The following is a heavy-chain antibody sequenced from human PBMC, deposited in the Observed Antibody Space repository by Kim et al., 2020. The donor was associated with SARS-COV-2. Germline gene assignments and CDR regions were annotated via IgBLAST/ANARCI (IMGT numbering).Heavy chain of an antibody. D-gene: IGHD4-4*01. CDR3: ARDDSSGSDFFDF. Sequence: YSPSLKTRVTMSVDTSKNEFSLQLRSVTAADTAVYSCARDDSSGSDFFDFWGQGTLVTVSS. J-gene: IGHJ4*02. V-gene: IGHV4-39*02.